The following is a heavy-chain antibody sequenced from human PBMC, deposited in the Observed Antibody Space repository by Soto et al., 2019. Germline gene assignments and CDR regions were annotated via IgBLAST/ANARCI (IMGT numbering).Heavy chain of an antibody. CDR2: IKSKTDGGTT. D-gene: IGHD3-3*01. CDR1: GFTFSSAW. CDR3: VGVANPPDFDY. J-gene: IGHJ4*02. V-gene: IGHV3-15*01. Sequence: KPGGSLRLSCAASGFTFSSAWMSWVRQAPGKGLEWVGRIKSKTDGGTTDYAAPVKGRFTISRDDSKNTLYLQMNSLKTEDTAVYYCVGVANPPDFDYWGQGTLVTVSS.